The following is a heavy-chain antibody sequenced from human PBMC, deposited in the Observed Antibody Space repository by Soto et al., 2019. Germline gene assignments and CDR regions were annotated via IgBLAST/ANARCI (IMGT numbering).Heavy chain of an antibody. J-gene: IGHJ4*02. CDR2: IYPGDSDT. D-gene: IGHD4-17*01. V-gene: IGHV5-51*01. CDR1: GYSFTSYW. Sequence: GESLKISCKGSGYSFTSYWIGWVRQMPGKGLEWMGIIYPGDSDTRYSPSFQGQVTISADKSISTAYLQWSSLKASDTAMYYCARNSGEYGDPGDLDYWGQGTLVTVSS. CDR3: ARNSGEYGDPGDLDY.